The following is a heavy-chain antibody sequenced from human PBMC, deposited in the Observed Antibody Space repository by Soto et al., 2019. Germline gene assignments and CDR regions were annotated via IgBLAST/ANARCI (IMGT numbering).Heavy chain of an antibody. Sequence: GGSLRLSCEASGFILSSYAMYWVRQAPGKGLEWVALISHDGNKKYYADSVKGRFTVSRDNSKNTLYLQMNSLRVEDTAVYFCARALHYHDAIGYPGYFQYWGQGTLVTVSS. CDR1: GFILSSYA. CDR3: ARALHYHDAIGYPGYFQY. J-gene: IGHJ1*01. D-gene: IGHD3-22*01. V-gene: IGHV3-30-3*01. CDR2: ISHDGNKK.